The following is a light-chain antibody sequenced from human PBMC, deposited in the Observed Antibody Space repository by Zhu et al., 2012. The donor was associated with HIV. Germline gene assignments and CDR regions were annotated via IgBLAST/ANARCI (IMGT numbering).Light chain of an antibody. CDR3: QHLTLYPT. CDR2: DTS. V-gene: IGKV3-11*01. J-gene: IGKJ4*01. Sequence: IVLTQSPATLSLSPGERATVSCRASGSVRSFLAWYQQKPGQAPRLLIYDTSKRATGIPARFSGSGSGTEFTLTISSLQPEDFATYFCQHLTLYPTFGGGSKVEIK. CDR1: GSVRSF.